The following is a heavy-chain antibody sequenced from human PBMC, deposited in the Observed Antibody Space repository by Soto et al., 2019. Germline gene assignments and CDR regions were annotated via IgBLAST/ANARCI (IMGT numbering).Heavy chain of an antibody. D-gene: IGHD6-25*01. V-gene: IGHV1-18*01. Sequence: QVPLVQSEGEVRQPGASVKVSCRASGYTFTSYGIIWVRQAPGQGLEWMGYISPNSGATTYAQNLQGRLTMTTATSTRTASMELSSMSCDDSAVYYCVSLMWTRSGPQTSVDYWGRGALFTVS. CDR3: VSLMWTRSGPQTSVDY. CDR2: ISPNSGAT. J-gene: IGHJ4*02. CDR1: GYTFTSYG.